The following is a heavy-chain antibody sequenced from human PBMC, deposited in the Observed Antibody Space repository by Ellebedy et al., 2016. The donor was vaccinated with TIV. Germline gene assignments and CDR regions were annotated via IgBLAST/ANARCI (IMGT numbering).Heavy chain of an antibody. J-gene: IGHJ3*01. V-gene: IGHV3-23*01. CDR3: AKRRGSNYCDHAFDV. D-gene: IGHD1-1*01. CDR1: GFNFNSYA. Sequence: GESLKISCVASGFNFNSYAMTWVRQAPGKGLEWVSFITGTGGNAYYADSVKGRFTISRDNSKNTVYLQMNSLRGEDTEVFYCAKRRGSNYCDHAFDVWGQGTVVSVSS. CDR2: ITGTGGNA.